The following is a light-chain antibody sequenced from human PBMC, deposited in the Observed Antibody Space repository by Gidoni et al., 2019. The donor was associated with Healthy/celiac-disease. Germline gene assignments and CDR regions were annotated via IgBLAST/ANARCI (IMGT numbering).Light chain of an antibody. CDR2: DVS. CDR1: SSDAGGYNY. Sequence: QSAPTQPASASGSPGQSITISSTGTSSDAGGYNYVSWYQQPPGKAPKLMIYDVSNRPSGVSNRFSGSKSGNTASLTISGLQAEDEADYYCSSYTSSSTLYVFGTGTKVTVL. CDR3: SSYTSSSTLYV. V-gene: IGLV2-14*01. J-gene: IGLJ1*01.